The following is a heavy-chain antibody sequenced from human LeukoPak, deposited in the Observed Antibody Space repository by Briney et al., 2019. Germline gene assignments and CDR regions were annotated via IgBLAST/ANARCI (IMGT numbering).Heavy chain of an antibody. D-gene: IGHD1-26*01. J-gene: IGHJ3*02. V-gene: IGHV4-30-4*08. CDR2: IYYSGST. CDR1: GGSISSGDYY. CDR3: ARDRRVGVGVTRDAFDI. Sequence: SETLSLTCTVSGGSISSGDYYWSWIRQPPGKGLEWIGYIYYSGSTYYNPSLKSRVTISVDTSKNQFSLKLSSVTAADTAVYYCARDRRVGVGVTRDAFDIWGQGTMVTVSS.